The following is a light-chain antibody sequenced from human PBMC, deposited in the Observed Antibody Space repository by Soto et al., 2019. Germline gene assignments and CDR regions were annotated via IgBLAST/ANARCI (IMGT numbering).Light chain of an antibody. CDR2: GTS. V-gene: IGKV3-20*01. Sequence: EIVMTQSPGTLSLSPGERVTLSCRASQSVSSNKLAWVQQRPGQAPRFLIYGTSTRATGIPDRFSGSGSGTDFTLTISRLEPEDFAVYYCLQYGTSPYTFGQGTKVEIK. CDR3: LQYGTSPYT. CDR1: QSVSSNK. J-gene: IGKJ2*01.